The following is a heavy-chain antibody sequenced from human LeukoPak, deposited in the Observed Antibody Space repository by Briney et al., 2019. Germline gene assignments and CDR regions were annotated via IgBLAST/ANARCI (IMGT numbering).Heavy chain of an antibody. Sequence: GRSLRLSCAASGFTFSSYAMYWVRQAPGEGLEWVAAISYDGRNNYYADSVKGRLTIARDNSKNTLYLQMSSLRAEDTGVYYCVRSTGKFYYGADVWGQGTTVTVSS. V-gene: IGHV3-30*04. J-gene: IGHJ6*02. CDR3: VRSTGKFYYGADV. CDR2: ISYDGRNN. D-gene: IGHD4/OR15-4a*01. CDR1: GFTFSSYA.